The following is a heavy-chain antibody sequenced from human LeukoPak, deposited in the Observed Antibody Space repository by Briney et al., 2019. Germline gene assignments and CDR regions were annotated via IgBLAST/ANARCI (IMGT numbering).Heavy chain of an antibody. CDR3: ARDAYGDYYFDY. D-gene: IGHD4-17*01. Sequence: PGRSLRLSCAASGFTFSRHGMHWVRQAPGKGLEWVAVIWYDRSNKYYADSVKGRFTISRDSSKNTLYLQMNSLRAEDTAVYYCARDAYGDYYFDYWGQGTLVTVSS. J-gene: IGHJ4*02. CDR1: GFTFSRHG. CDR2: IWYDRSNK. V-gene: IGHV3-33*01.